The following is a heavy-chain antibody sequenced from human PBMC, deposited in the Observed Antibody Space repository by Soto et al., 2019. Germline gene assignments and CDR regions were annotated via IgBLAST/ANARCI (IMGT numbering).Heavy chain of an antibody. CDR1: EFTFSNYW. CDR3: ARGYRWGMDV. J-gene: IGHJ6*02. CDR2: INGDGSNT. V-gene: IGHV3-74*01. Sequence: GGSLRLSCAASEFTFSNYWLHWVRQTPGKGLMWVSRINGDGSNTFYADSVKGRFTISRDNAKNTLYLQMNSLRAEDAALYYCARGYRWGMDVWGQGTTVTVSS. D-gene: IGHD3-16*02.